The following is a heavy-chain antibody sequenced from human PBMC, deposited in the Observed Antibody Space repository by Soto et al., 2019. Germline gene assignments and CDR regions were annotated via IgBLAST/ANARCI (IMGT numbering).Heavy chain of an antibody. D-gene: IGHD5-12*01. CDR3: AREGGYDSPHGC. V-gene: IGHV4-30-4*01. Sequence: QVQLQESGPGLVKPSQTLSLICTVSGGFISNGDYHWSWIRQPPGKGLEWMGYTYPSGSTYCNASLRSRVTISIDASKNQFSRKLNSVTAADTAVYYCAREGGYDSPHGCWGQGTLVTVSS. CDR1: GGFISNGDYH. CDR2: TYPSGST. J-gene: IGHJ4*02.